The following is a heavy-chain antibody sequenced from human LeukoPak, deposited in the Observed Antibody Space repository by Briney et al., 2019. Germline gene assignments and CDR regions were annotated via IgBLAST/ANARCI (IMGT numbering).Heavy chain of an antibody. CDR2: INGDGSNT. CDR3: ARSKSSYSTDAFDI. J-gene: IGHJ3*02. V-gene: IGHV3-74*03. D-gene: IGHD6-6*01. CDR1: VFTFSSHL. Sequence: PGGSLRPSCAASVFTFSSHLIHWVRQAPGKRVVGVSRINGDGSNTTYADSVKGGFTISRDNAKNTLYLQMNSLRAEDRAVYHCARSKSSYSTDAFDIWGQGTMVTVSS.